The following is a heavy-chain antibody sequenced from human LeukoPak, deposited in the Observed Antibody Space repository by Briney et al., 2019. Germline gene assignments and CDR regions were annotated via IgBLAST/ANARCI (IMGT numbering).Heavy chain of an antibody. D-gene: IGHD2-2*01. CDR2: IWYDGSNK. CDR3: ARVLGGPAALYYYYYGMDV. V-gene: IGHV3-33*01. CDR1: GFTFSSYG. Sequence: SGGSLRLSCAASGFTFSSYGMPWVRQAPAKGLEGVAAIWYDGSNKYYADSVKGRFTISRDNSKNTLYLQMNSLRAEDTAVYYCARVLGGPAALYYYYYGMDVWGQGTTVTVSS. J-gene: IGHJ6*02.